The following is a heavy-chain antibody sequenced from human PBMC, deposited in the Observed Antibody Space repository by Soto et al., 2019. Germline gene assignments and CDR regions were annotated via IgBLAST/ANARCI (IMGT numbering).Heavy chain of an antibody. CDR3: APEQRWLHWVS. Sequence: SVKVSCKASGGTFSSYAISWVRQAPGQGLEWMGGIIPIFGTANYAQKLQGRVTIAADESTSTAYMELSSLRSEDPEVYYCAPEQRWLHWVSWGQGTLVTVSS. CDR2: IIPIFGTA. J-gene: IGHJ5*02. D-gene: IGHD5-12*01. V-gene: IGHV1-69*13. CDR1: GGTFSSYA.